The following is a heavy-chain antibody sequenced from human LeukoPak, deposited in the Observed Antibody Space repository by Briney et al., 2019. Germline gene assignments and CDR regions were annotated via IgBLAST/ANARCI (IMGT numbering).Heavy chain of an antibody. V-gene: IGHV3-33*06. J-gene: IGHJ4*02. CDR1: GFTLSSYG. Sequence: PGGSLRLSCAASGFTLSSYGVHWVRQAPGKGLEWVAVIWYDGSNKYYADSVKGRFTISRDNSKNTLYLQMNSLRAEDTAVYYCAKAYTGVSNFDYWGQGTLVTVSS. CDR2: IWYDGSNK. CDR3: AKAYTGVSNFDY. D-gene: IGHD7-27*01.